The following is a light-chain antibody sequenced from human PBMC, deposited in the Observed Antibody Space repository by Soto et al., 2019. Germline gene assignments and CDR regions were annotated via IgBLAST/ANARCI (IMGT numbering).Light chain of an antibody. CDR1: QSISSW. J-gene: IGKJ1*01. CDR2: DAS. CDR3: QQYNSYPWT. V-gene: IGKV1-5*01. Sequence: DIHTTQSPSTLSASVGYRFTITCRASQSISSWLAWYQQKTGKAPKLLIYDASSLESGVPSRLRGSGSGTEFTITISSLQTDDFATYYCQQYNSYPWTFGQGTKVDIK.